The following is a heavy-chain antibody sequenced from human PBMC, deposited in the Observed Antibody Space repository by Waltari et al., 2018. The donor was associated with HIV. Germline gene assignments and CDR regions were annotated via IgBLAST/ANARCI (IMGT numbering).Heavy chain of an antibody. D-gene: IGHD3-16*02. Sequence: VRLSESGGGLVKPGESLRLSCAGSGFTFANFALTWVRRAPVKGPEWVSSISGNGGATHYADSVKGRFSISRDNSKNILFLQMNSLRVEDTAVYSCAKDLSPVWGSYRFAPFDCWGEGTLVTVSS. J-gene: IGHJ4*02. CDR1: GFTFANFA. CDR3: AKDLSPVWGSYRFAPFDC. CDR2: ISGNGGAT. V-gene: IGHV3-23*01.